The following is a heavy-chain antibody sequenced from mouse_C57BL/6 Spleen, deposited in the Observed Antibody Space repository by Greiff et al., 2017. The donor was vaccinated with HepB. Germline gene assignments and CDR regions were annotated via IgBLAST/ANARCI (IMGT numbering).Heavy chain of an antibody. V-gene: IGHV1-59*01. Sequence: QVQLQQPGAELVRPGTSVKLSCKASGYTFTSYWMHWVKQRPGQGLEWIGVIDPSDSYTNYNQKFKGKATLTVDTSSSTAYMQLSSLTSEDSAVYYCARELTGTMDYWGQRTSVTVSS. J-gene: IGHJ4*01. D-gene: IGHD4-1*01. CDR2: IDPSDSYT. CDR1: GYTFTSYW. CDR3: ARELTGTMDY.